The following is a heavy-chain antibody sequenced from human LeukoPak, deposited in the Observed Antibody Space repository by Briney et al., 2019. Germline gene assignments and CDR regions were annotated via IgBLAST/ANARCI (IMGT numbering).Heavy chain of an antibody. CDR3: ARITTVTGYYFDY. CDR1: AGSISSYY. Sequence: SETLSLTCTVSAGSISSYYWSWIRQPPGKGLEWIGYIYYSGSTNYNPSLKSRVTISVDTSKNQFSLKLSSATAADTAVYYCARITTVTGYYFDYWGQGTLVTVSS. V-gene: IGHV4-59*01. D-gene: IGHD4-17*01. CDR2: IYYSGST. J-gene: IGHJ4*02.